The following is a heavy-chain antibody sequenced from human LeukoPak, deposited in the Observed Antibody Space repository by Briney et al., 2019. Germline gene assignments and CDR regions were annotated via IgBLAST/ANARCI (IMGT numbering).Heavy chain of an antibody. CDR2: IYPGDSDT. D-gene: IGHD5-24*01. CDR3: ARSPRHCRRDGYNCPYFDY. Sequence: GESLKISCKGSGYSFTTYWIAWVGQMPGKGLEWMGNIYPGDSDTRYSPSFQGQVTISADKSISTAYLQWSSLKASDTAMYYCARSPRHCRRDGYNCPYFDYWGQGALVTVSS. CDR1: GYSFTTYW. J-gene: IGHJ4*02. V-gene: IGHV5-51*01.